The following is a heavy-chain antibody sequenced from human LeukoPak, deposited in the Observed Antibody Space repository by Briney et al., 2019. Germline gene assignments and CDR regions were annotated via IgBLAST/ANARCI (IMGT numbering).Heavy chain of an antibody. D-gene: IGHD6-19*01. Sequence: PGGSLRLSCAASGFTFSSYTITWVRQAPGKGLEWVSSISGSGGSTYYADSVKGRFTISRDNSKNTLVLQMNSLRAEDTAIYYCAKRNSGWNFDYWGQGTLVTVSS. CDR2: ISGSGGST. J-gene: IGHJ4*02. CDR1: GFTFSSYT. V-gene: IGHV3-23*01. CDR3: AKRNSGWNFDY.